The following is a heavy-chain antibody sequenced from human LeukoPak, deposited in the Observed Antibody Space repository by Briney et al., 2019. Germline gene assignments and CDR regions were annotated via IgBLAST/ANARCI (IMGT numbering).Heavy chain of an antibody. V-gene: IGHV5-51*01. Sequence: GESLRISCQGSGDSFTTYWIAWVRQMPGKGLEWMGIIYPGDSGPTYSPSFQGQVTISVDKSINTAYLQWSSLQASDTAMYYCGMSGDRVPLQDDVFDVWGQGTMVTVST. CDR2: IYPGDSGP. D-gene: IGHD1-26*01. CDR3: GMSGDRVPLQDDVFDV. CDR1: GDSFTTYW. J-gene: IGHJ3*01.